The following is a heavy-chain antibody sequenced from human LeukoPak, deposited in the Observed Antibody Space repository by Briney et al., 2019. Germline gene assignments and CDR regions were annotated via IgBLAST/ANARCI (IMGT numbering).Heavy chain of an antibody. J-gene: IGHJ4*02. CDR1: DGSISSSSYY. V-gene: IGHV4-39*07. D-gene: IGHD1-26*01. CDR3: ARVTQVGATTFDF. CDR2: IYYSGRT. Sequence: SETLSLTCTVSDGSISSSSYYWGWIRQPPGKGLEWIGSIYYSGRTYYNPSLKSRVTISVDTSKNQFSLKLSSVTAADTAVYYCARVTQVGATTFDFWGQGTLVTVSS.